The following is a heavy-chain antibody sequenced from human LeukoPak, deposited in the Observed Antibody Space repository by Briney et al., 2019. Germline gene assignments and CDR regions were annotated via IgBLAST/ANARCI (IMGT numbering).Heavy chain of an antibody. Sequence: SETLSLTCTVSGGSISSYYWSWIRQPPGKGLEWIGYIYYSGSTNYNPSLKSRVTISVDTSKNQFSLKLSSVTAADTAVYYCAREGWSSWGTAMVYPIDYWGQGTLVTVSS. D-gene: IGHD5-18*01. CDR2: IYYSGST. CDR1: GGSISSYY. CDR3: AREGWSSWGTAMVYPIDY. V-gene: IGHV4-59*12. J-gene: IGHJ4*02.